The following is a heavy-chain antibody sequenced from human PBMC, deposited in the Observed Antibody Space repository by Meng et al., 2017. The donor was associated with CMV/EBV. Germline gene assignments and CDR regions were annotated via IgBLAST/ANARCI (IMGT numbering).Heavy chain of an antibody. CDR2: IYPGDSDT. D-gene: IGHD3-16*01. CDR3: ARLCFPGAGGECYYYGMDV. J-gene: IGHJ6*02. V-gene: IGHV5-51*01. CDR1: GYSFTSYW. Sequence: GSLKISYKGSGYSFTSYWIGWVRQMPGKGLEWMGIIYPGDSDTRYSPSFQGQVTISADKSISTAYLQWSSLKASDTAMYYCARLCFPGAGGECYYYGMDVWGQGTTVTVSS.